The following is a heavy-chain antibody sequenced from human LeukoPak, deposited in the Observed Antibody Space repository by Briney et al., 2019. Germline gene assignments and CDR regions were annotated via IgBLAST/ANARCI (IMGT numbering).Heavy chain of an antibody. CDR3: ARSGPEGDCSSTSCYFSRANYYYYYMDV. J-gene: IGHJ6*03. CDR2: IYYSGST. D-gene: IGHD2-2*01. CDR1: GGSISSSSYY. Sequence: KTSETLSLTCTVSGGSISSSSYYWGWIRQPPGKGLEWIGSIYYSGSTYYNPSLKSRVTISVDTSKNQFSLKLSSVTAADTAVYYCARSGPEGDCSSTSCYFSRANYYYYYMDVWGKGTTVTISS. V-gene: IGHV4-39*01.